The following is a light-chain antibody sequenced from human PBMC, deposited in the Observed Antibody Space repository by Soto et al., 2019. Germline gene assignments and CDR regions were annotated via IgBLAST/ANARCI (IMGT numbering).Light chain of an antibody. CDR2: GAS. J-gene: IGKJ1*01. CDR3: LQHGRWPQS. Sequence: EIVLTQSPGTLSLSPGERATLSCRSSQSVSSSYLAGYQQIPGHAPRLLIYGASSRATGIPDRFCGSGTGTVCTPTISSREREDFAVSYCLQHGRWPQSFGQLNKVQLK. V-gene: IGKV3-20*01. CDR1: QSVSSSY.